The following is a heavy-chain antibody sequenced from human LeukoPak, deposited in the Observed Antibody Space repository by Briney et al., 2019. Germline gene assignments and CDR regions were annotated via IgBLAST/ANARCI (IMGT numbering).Heavy chain of an antibody. J-gene: IGHJ5*02. D-gene: IGHD2-2*02. CDR1: GGSFSGYY. V-gene: IGHV4-34*01. CDR2: INHSGST. CDR3: ARHAVVPAAIGGDWFDP. Sequence: SETLSLTCAVYGGSFSGYYWSWIRQPPGKGLEWIGEINHSGSTNYNPSLKSRVTISVDTSKNQFSLKLSSVTAADTAVYYCARHAVVPAAIGGDWFDPWGQGTLVTVSP.